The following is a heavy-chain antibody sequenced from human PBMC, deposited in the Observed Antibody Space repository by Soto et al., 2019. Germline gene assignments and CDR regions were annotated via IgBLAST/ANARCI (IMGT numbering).Heavy chain of an antibody. V-gene: IGHV3-21*01. CDR2: ISSSSSYI. J-gene: IGHJ3*02. CDR1: VFTFSSYS. D-gene: IGHD2-8*01. CDR3: ARGIVLMVYTDAFDI. Sequence: PGRSLRRSCAASVFTFSSYSMNWVRQAPGKGLEWVSSISSSSSYIYYADSVKGRFTISRDNAKNSLYLQMNSLRAEDTAVYYCARGIVLMVYTDAFDIWGQGTMVTVSS.